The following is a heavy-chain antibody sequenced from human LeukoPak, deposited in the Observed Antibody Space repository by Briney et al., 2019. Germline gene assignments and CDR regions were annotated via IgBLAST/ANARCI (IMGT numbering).Heavy chain of an antibody. V-gene: IGHV4-34*01. CDR2: ICSSGST. Sequence: SKTLSLTCAVYGGSFSGSNWSWIRRPPGKGLEWIGEICSSGSTVYNPSLKSQVTISVDTSKNQLSLNLISVTAADTAVYYCVRAYDYWGQGTLVTVSS. J-gene: IGHJ4*02. CDR1: GGSFSGSN. CDR3: VRAYDY.